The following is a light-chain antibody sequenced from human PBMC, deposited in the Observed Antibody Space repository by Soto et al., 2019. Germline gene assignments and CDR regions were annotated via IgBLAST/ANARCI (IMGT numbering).Light chain of an antibody. CDR2: DAS. V-gene: IGKV3-20*01. Sequence: EIVLTQSPGTLSLSPGERATLSCRAGQSLSDTYLAWYQHKPGQAPKLLIYDASSRATGIPGRFSGSGFGTDFTLTINRLEPEDFAVYYCQQYRSSPFTFGGGTKVDIK. CDR1: QSLSDTY. J-gene: IGKJ4*01. CDR3: QQYRSSPFT.